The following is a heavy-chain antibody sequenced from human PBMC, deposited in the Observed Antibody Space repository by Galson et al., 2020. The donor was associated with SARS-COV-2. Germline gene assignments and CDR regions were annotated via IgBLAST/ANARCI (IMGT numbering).Heavy chain of an antibody. CDR1: GGSISSSSYY. V-gene: IGHV4-39*07. CDR3: AREGGIVVVTTRWFDP. Sequence: SETLSLTCTVSGGSISSSSYYWGWIRQPPGKGLEWIGSIYYSGSTYYNPSLKSRVTISVDTSKNQFSLKLSSVTAADTAVYYCAREGGIVVVTTRWFDPWGQGTLVTVSS. J-gene: IGHJ5*02. CDR2: IYYSGST. D-gene: IGHD2-21*02.